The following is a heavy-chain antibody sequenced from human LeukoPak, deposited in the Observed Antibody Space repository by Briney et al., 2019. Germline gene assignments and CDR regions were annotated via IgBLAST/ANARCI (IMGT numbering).Heavy chain of an antibody. Sequence: TGGSLRLSCAASGFTYSAYWMSWVRQAPGKGLEWVANIKEDGSEKYYVDSVKGRFTIFRDNAKNSLYLQMNSLRAEDTAVYYCARATASNWFDPWGQGTLVTVSS. V-gene: IGHV3-7*01. CDR2: IKEDGSEK. D-gene: IGHD2-21*01. CDR3: ARATASNWFDP. CDR1: GFTYSAYW. J-gene: IGHJ5*02.